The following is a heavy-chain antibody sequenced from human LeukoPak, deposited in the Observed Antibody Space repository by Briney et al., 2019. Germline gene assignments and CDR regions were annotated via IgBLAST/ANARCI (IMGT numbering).Heavy chain of an antibody. J-gene: IGHJ4*02. Sequence: PSETLSLTCSVSGGSISNYYLNWIRQTPGKGLEWIAYIYYSGSTNYNPSLKSRVTISVDTSKNQFSLKLSSVTAADTAVYYCAARSGSYLNYWGQGTLVTVSS. V-gene: IGHV4-59*08. CDR3: AARSGSYLNY. CDR1: GGSISNYY. CDR2: IYYSGST. D-gene: IGHD1-26*01.